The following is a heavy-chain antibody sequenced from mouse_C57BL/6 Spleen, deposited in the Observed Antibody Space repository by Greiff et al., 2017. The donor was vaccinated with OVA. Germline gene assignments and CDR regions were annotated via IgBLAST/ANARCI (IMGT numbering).Heavy chain of an antibody. Sequence: EVKLVESGGGLVQPGGSLSLSCAASGFTFTDYYMSWVRQPPGKALEWLGFIRNKANGYTTEYSASVKGRFTISRDNSQSILYLQMNALRAEDSATYYCASIITGYAMDYWGQGTSVTVSS. J-gene: IGHJ4*01. V-gene: IGHV7-3*01. CDR3: ASIITGYAMDY. D-gene: IGHD1-1*01. CDR1: GFTFTDYY. CDR2: IRNKANGYTT.